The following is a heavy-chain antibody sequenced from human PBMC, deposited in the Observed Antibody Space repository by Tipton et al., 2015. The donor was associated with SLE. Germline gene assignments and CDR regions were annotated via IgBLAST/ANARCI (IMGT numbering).Heavy chain of an antibody. J-gene: IGHJ3*02. D-gene: IGHD3-22*01. V-gene: IGHV4-61*09. CDR1: GGSISSSSYY. CDR2: IYTSGST. CDR3: ARGRDITMIVVVANDAFDI. Sequence: TLSLTCTVSGGSISSSSYYWSWIRQPAGKGLEWIGYIYTSGSTNYNPSLKSRVTISVDTSKNQFSLKLSSVTAADTAVYYCARGRDITMIVVVANDAFDIWGQGTMVTVSS.